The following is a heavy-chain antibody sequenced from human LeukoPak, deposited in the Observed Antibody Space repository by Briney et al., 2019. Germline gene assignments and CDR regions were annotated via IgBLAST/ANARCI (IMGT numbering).Heavy chain of an antibody. CDR2: IWYGGSDK. V-gene: IGHV3-33*01. CDR1: GFTFSSYG. CDR3: ARHHYYFDH. J-gene: IGHJ4*02. Sequence: GGSLRLSCAASGFTFSSYGMHWVRQAPGKGLEWVAVIWYGGSDKYYADSVKGRFTISRDNSKNTLYLQMNSLRADDTAVYYCARHHYYFDHWGQGTLVTVSS.